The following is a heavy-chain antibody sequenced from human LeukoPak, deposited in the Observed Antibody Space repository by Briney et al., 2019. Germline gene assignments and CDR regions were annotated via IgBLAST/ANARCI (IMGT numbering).Heavy chain of an antibody. J-gene: IGHJ4*02. CDR1: GESFSGYY. V-gene: IGHV4-34*01. D-gene: IGHD5-18*01. CDR2: INQSGST. CDR3: AVDGYSYGSGSFDY. Sequence: KASETLSLTCAVYGESFSGYYWSWIRQSPGKGLEWIGEINQSGSTNYNPSLKSRVTISIDTSKIQFSLELTSVTAADTAVYYCAVDGYSYGSGSFDYWGQGTLVTVSS.